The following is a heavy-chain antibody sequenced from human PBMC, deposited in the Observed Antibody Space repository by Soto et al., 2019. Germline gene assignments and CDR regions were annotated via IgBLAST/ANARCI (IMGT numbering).Heavy chain of an antibody. CDR3: ARSTNDYGDRH. CDR2: MNPNSGNT. Sequence: QVQLVQSGAEVKKPGASVKVACKASGYTFTSYDINWVRKATGQGLEWMGWMNPNSGNTGDAQKFQVRVTMTRNTSISTAYMELSTLRSEDTAVYYCARSTNDYGDRHWGQGTLVTVSS. D-gene: IGHD4-17*01. V-gene: IGHV1-8*01. CDR1: GYTFTSYD. J-gene: IGHJ4*02.